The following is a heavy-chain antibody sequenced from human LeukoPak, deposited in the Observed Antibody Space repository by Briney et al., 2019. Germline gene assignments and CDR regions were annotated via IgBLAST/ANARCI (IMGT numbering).Heavy chain of an antibody. CDR2: ILYDGSMQ. Sequence: GRSPRLSCAASGFTFNMYSMHWVRQAPGKGLEWVAVILYDGSMQYYADSMKGRFTISRDNSKNTLYLQMNSLRAEDTAVYYCARDPRGPTTYDSNGRDSLDYWGQGTLVTVSS. CDR3: ARDPRGPTTYDSNGRDSLDY. V-gene: IGHV3-30*04. J-gene: IGHJ4*02. D-gene: IGHD3-22*01. CDR1: GFTFNMYS.